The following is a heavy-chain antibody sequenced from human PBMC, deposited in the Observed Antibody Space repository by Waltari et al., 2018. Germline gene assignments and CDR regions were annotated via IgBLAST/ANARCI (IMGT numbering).Heavy chain of an antibody. Sequence: QVQLQESGPGLVKPSETLSLTCTVSGYSISSGYYWGWIRQPPGKGLEWIGSIYHSGSTYYNPSRKSRVTISVDTSKNQFSLKLSSVTAADTAVYYCARGYSSGWYFDRYWFDPWGQGTLVTVSS. J-gene: IGHJ5*02. CDR1: GYSISSGYY. D-gene: IGHD6-19*01. CDR2: IYHSGST. CDR3: ARGYSSGWYFDRYWFDP. V-gene: IGHV4-38-2*02.